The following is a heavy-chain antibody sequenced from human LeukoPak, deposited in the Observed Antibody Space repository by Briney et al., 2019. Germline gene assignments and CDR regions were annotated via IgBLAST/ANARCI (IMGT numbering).Heavy chain of an antibody. CDR2: ISSSSSYI. J-gene: IGHJ6*03. CDR3: AREGRVITFGGVIVISSSYYMDV. Sequence: GRSLRLSCAASGFTFSGYSMNWVRQAPGKGLEWVSSISSSSSYIYYADSVKGRFTISRDNAKNSLYLQMNSLRAEDTAVYYCAREGRVITFGGVIVISSSYYMDVWGKGTTVTISS. V-gene: IGHV3-21*01. D-gene: IGHD3-16*02. CDR1: GFTFSGYS.